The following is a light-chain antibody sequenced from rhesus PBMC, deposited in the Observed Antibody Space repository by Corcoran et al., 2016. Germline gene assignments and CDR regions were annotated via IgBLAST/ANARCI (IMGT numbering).Light chain of an antibody. CDR1: QGISSW. Sequence: DIQMTQSPSSLSASVGDTVTITCRASQGISSWLAWYQQKPGKAPKLLSDKAASLQSGVPSRFSGSGAGTDCTLTISSLQSEDFATYYCQQYSSRPFTFGPGTKLDIK. CDR2: KAA. J-gene: IGKJ3*01. CDR3: QQYSSRPFT. V-gene: IGKV1-22*01.